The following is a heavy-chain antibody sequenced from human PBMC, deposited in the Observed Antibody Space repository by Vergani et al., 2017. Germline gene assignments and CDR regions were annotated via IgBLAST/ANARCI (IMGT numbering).Heavy chain of an antibody. D-gene: IGHD2-2*01. CDR2: ISSSSSYI. V-gene: IGHV3-21*01. Sequence: EVQLVESGGGLVKPGGSLRLSCAASGFTFSSYSMNWVRQAPGKGLEWVSSISSSSSYIYYADSVKGRFTISRDNAKNSLELQMNSLRAEDTAVYYCARGGIMEYQLSGYWGQGTLVTVSS. J-gene: IGHJ4*02. CDR3: ARGGIMEYQLSGY. CDR1: GFTFSSYS.